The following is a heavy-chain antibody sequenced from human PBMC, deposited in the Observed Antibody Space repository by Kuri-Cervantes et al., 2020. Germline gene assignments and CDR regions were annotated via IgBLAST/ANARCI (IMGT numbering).Heavy chain of an antibody. D-gene: IGHD2-15*01. CDR3: ATALYCSGGSCYKGNWFDP. Sequence: ASVKVSCKASGYTFTSYYMHWVRQAPGQGLEWMGIINPGGGSTSYAQKFQGRVTMTEDTSTDTAYMELSSLRSEDTAVYYCATALYCSGGSCYKGNWFDPWGQGTLVTVSS. CDR2: INPGGGST. CDR1: GYTFTSYY. V-gene: IGHV1-46*01. J-gene: IGHJ5*02.